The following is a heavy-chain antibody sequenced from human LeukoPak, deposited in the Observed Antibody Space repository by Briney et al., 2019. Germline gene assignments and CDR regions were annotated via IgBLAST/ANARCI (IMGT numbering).Heavy chain of an antibody. CDR3: AVGLPGVFDY. D-gene: IGHD1-26*01. Sequence: SETLSLTCTVSGGSISSYYWSWIRQPPGKGLEWIGYIYYSGSTNYNPSLKSRVTISVDTSKNQFSLKLSSVTAADTAVYYCAVGLPGVFDYWGQGTLVTVSS. V-gene: IGHV4-59*01. CDR2: IYYSGST. J-gene: IGHJ4*02. CDR1: GGSISSYY.